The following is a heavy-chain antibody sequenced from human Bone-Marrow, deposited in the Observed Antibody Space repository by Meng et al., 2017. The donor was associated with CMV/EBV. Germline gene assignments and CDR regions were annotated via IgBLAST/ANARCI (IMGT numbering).Heavy chain of an antibody. D-gene: IGHD1-26*01. J-gene: IGHJ6*02. Sequence: SVKVSCKASGGTFSSYAISWVRQAPGQGLEWMGGIIPIFGTANYAQKFQGRVTITTDESTSTAYMELSSLRSEDTAVYYCARVEGRATYYYYGMDVWGQGTTVTVSS. CDR2: IIPIFGTA. CDR3: ARVEGRATYYYYGMDV. CDR1: GGTFSSYA. V-gene: IGHV1-69*05.